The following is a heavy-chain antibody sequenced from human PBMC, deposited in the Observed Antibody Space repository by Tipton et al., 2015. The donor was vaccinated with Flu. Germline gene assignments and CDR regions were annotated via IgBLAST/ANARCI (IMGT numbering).Heavy chain of an antibody. D-gene: IGHD3-3*01. CDR3: ARDTIFGVAH. Sequence: TLSLTCTVSGGSISSSSYYWGWIRQPPGKGLEWIGSIYYSGSTYYNPSPKSRVTISVDTSKNQFSLKLSSVTAADTAVYCCARDTIFGVAHWGQGTLVTVSS. V-gene: IGHV4-39*07. CDR2: IYYSGST. J-gene: IGHJ4*02. CDR1: GGSISSSSYY.